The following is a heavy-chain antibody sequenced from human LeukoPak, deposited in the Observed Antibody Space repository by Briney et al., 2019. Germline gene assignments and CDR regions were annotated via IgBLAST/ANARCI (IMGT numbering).Heavy chain of an antibody. CDR1: GFTFDDYA. D-gene: IGHD2-15*01. J-gene: IGHJ6*03. Sequence: GGSLRLSCAASGFTFDDYAMHWVRQAPGKGLEWVSLISWDGGSTYYADSVKGRFTISRDNSKNSLYLQMNSLRAEDTALYYCAKDGSRAAHRWGYYYYYMDVWGKGTTVTVSS. V-gene: IGHV3-43D*03. CDR3: AKDGSRAAHRWGYYYYYMDV. CDR2: ISWDGGST.